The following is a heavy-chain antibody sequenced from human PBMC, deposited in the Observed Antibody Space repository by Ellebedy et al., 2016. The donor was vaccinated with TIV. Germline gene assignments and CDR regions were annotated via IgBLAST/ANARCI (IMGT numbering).Heavy chain of an antibody. CDR1: GYTFTSYF. V-gene: IGHV1-46*01. Sequence: ASVKVSCKASGYTFTSYFLYWVRQAPGQGLEWMGIINPTSGSSNYAQKFQGRVTVTRDTSTSTVYMELSSLRSEETAVYYCARGDNYYYDSSNYYYSYWGQGTLVTVSS. J-gene: IGHJ4*02. CDR2: INPTSGSS. CDR3: ARGDNYYYDSSNYYYSY. D-gene: IGHD3-22*01.